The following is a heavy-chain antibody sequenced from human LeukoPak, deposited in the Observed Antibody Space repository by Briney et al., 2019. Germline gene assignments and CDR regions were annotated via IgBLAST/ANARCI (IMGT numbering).Heavy chain of an antibody. CDR2: INHSGST. Sequence: SETLSLTCAVYGGSFSGYYWSWIRQPPGKGREWIGEINHSGSTNYNPSLKSRVTISVDTSKNQFSLKLSSVTAADTAVYYCARRPDTALDYWGQGTLVTVSS. CDR3: ARRPDTALDY. D-gene: IGHD5-18*01. CDR1: GGSFSGYY. V-gene: IGHV4-34*01. J-gene: IGHJ4*02.